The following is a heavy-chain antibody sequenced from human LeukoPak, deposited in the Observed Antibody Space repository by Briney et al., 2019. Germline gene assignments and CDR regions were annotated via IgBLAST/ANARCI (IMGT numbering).Heavy chain of an antibody. CDR3: ARDKAYCGGDCYSDFDY. CDR1: GGTFSSYA. V-gene: IGHV1-69*04. Sequence: GASVKVSCKASGGTFSSYAISWVRQAPGQGLEWMGRIIPILGIANYAQKFQGRVTITADKSTSTAFMELSSLRSEDTAVYYCARDKAYCGGDCYSDFDYWGQGTLVTVSS. D-gene: IGHD2-21*02. CDR2: IIPILGIA. J-gene: IGHJ4*02.